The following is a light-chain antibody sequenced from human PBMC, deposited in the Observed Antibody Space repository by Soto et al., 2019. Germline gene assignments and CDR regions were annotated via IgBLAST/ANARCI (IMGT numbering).Light chain of an antibody. Sequence: QSALTQPASVSGSPGQSITISCTGTRSDVGGYKYVSWYQQHPDKAPKLMLYEVSNRPSGVSNRFSGSKSGNTASLTISGLQAEDEADYYCSSYTSSSTWVFGGGTKVTVL. J-gene: IGLJ3*02. CDR1: RSDVGGYKY. V-gene: IGLV2-14*01. CDR2: EVS. CDR3: SSYTSSSTWV.